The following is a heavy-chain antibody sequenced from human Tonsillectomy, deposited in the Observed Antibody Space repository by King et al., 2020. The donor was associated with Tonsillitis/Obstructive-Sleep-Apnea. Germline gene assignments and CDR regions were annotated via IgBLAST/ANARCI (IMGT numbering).Heavy chain of an antibody. CDR3: TRDRGKDFFDY. CDR2: IWERGLDK. CDR1: GLIFSSHG. Sequence: QLVQSGGGVVQPGRSLRLSCAASGLIFSSHGFHWVRQIPGKGLERVAVIWERGLDKNYADSVKGRFTVSRDNSKNTLYLQMNSLTAEDSAVYYCTRDRGKDFFDYWGQGTLVTVSS. D-gene: IGHD3-10*01. V-gene: IGHV3-33*01. J-gene: IGHJ4*02.